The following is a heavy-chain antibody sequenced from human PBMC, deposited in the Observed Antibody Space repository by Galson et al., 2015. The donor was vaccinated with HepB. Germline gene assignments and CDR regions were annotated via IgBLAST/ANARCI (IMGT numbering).Heavy chain of an antibody. CDR2: ISSSSSYI. V-gene: IGHV3-21*01. J-gene: IGHJ4*02. D-gene: IGHD3-16*01. CDR3: ARSWGQKSSDVLFVWQNHFDY. CDR1: GFTFSSYS. Sequence: SLRLSCAASGFTFSSYSMNWVRQAPGKGLEWVSSISSSSSYIYYADSVKGRFTISRDNAKNSLYLQMNSLRAEDTAVYYCARSWGQKSSDVLFVWQNHFDYWGQGTLVTVSS.